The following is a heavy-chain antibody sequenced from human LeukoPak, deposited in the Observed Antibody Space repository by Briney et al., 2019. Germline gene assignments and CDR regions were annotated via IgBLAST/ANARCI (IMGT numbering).Heavy chain of an antibody. D-gene: IGHD2-2*01. CDR2: ISSNGGST. J-gene: IGHJ4*02. CDR3: ARGEEVLGYCSSTSCYAFDY. V-gene: IGHV3-64*01. CDR1: GFTFSSYA. Sequence: GGSLRLSCAASGFTFSSYAMHWVRQAPGKGLEYVSAISSNGGSTYYANSVKGRFTISRDNSRNTLYLQMGSLRAEDMAVYYCARGEEVLGYCSSTSCYAFDYWGQGTLVTVSS.